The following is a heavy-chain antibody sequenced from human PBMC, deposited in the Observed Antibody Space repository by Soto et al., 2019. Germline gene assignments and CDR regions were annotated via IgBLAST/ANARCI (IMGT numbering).Heavy chain of an antibody. CDR3: ARREKLAKMSYYFYW. D-gene: IGHD6-13*01. V-gene: IGHV4-39*01. CDR1: DDSINSDKYY. J-gene: IGHJ4*02. CDR2: IYYRGNA. Sequence: SETLSLTCSVSDDSINSDKYYWGWIRQPPGKGLEWIGSIYYRGNAYYNPSLQTRVTISLDKSRSQFSLTLNSVTAADSAVYCCARREKLAKMSYYFYWWAPGALLTVSS.